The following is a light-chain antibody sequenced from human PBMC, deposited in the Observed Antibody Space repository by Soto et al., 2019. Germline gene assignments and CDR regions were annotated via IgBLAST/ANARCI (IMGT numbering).Light chain of an antibody. V-gene: IGKV3-20*01. CDR1: QSVSSSY. CDR3: QQYDNSPWT. Sequence: EIVLTQSPGTLSLSPGEGATLSCRASQSVSSSYLAWYQQKPGQAPRLLIYGAYSRATGIPDRFSGGGSGPDLTLPISRLEPEDFAVYYCQQYDNSPWTCGQGTKVEIK. J-gene: IGKJ1*01. CDR2: GAY.